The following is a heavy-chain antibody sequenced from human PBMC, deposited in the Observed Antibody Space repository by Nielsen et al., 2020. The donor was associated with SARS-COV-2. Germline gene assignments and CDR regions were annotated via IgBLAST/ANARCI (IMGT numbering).Heavy chain of an antibody. Sequence: WIRQPPGKGLEWVSAISGSGGSTYYADSVKGRFTISRDNAKNTLYLQMNSLRAEDTAVYYCATHYYYGMDVWGQGTTVTVSS. CDR2: ISGSGGST. J-gene: IGHJ6*02. V-gene: IGHV3-23*01. D-gene: IGHD4-23*01. CDR3: ATHYYYGMDV.